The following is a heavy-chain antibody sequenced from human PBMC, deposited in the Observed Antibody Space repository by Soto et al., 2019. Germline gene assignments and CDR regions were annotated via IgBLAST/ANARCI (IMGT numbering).Heavy chain of an antibody. CDR1: GGSISSYY. J-gene: IGHJ4*02. V-gene: IGHV4-4*07. CDR2: IYTSGST. Sequence: SETLSLTCTVSGGSISSYYWSWIRQPAGKGLEWIGRIYTSGSTNYNPSLKSRVTMSVDTSKNQFSLKLSSVTAADTAVYYCARACSSNSCYDVFDYWGQGTPVTSPQ. CDR3: ARACSSNSCYDVFDY. D-gene: IGHD2-2*01.